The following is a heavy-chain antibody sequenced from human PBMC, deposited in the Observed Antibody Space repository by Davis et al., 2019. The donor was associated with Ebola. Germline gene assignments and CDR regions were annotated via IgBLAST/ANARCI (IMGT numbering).Heavy chain of an antibody. D-gene: IGHD3-3*01. CDR2: IIPILGIA. CDR1: AGTFSSYA. V-gene: IGHV1-69*04. Sequence: AASVKVSCKASAGTFSSYAISWVRPAPGQGLEWMGRIIPILGIANYAQKFQGRVTITADKSTSTAYIELSSLRSEDTAVYYCARAPLLRFLEWLLVGWFDPWGQGTLVTVSS. CDR3: ARAPLLRFLEWLLVGWFDP. J-gene: IGHJ5*02.